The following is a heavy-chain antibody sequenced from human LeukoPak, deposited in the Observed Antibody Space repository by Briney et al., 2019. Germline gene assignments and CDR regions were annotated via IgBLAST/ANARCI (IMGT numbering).Heavy chain of an antibody. D-gene: IGHD6-13*01. Sequence: SETLSLTCTVSGGSISSSSYYWGWIRQPPGKGLEWIGSIYYSGSTSYTPSLKSRVTISVDTSKNQFPLKLSSVTAADPAVYYWARPSSSWFPNAFDIWGQGTMVTVSS. CDR1: GGSISSSSYY. CDR3: ARPSSSWFPNAFDI. CDR2: IYYSGST. J-gene: IGHJ3*02. V-gene: IGHV4-39*01.